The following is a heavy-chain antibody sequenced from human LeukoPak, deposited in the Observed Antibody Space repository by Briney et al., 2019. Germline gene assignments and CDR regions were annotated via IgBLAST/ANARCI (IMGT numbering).Heavy chain of an antibody. Sequence: SETLSLTCAVYGGSFSGYYWSWIRQPPGKGLEWIGEINHSGSTNYNSSLKSRVTISLDTSKNQFSLKLSSVTAADTAVYYCARGPRVVPAATARLFDYWGQGTLVTVSS. CDR1: GGSFSGYY. J-gene: IGHJ4*02. CDR3: ARGPRVVPAATARLFDY. D-gene: IGHD2-2*01. CDR2: INHSGST. V-gene: IGHV4-34*01.